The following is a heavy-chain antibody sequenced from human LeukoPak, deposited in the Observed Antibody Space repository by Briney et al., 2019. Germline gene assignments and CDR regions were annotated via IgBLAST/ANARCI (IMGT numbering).Heavy chain of an antibody. D-gene: IGHD3-3*01. Sequence: GGSLRLSCAASGFTFSSYAMSWVRQAPGKGLEWVSYISSSGSTIYYADSVKGRFTISRDNAKNSLYLQMNSLRAEDTAVYYCARDWDDFWSGYPFVSGEALDYWGQGTLVTVSS. CDR3: ARDWDDFWSGYPFVSGEALDY. J-gene: IGHJ4*02. CDR1: GFTFSSYA. CDR2: ISSSGSTI. V-gene: IGHV3-48*04.